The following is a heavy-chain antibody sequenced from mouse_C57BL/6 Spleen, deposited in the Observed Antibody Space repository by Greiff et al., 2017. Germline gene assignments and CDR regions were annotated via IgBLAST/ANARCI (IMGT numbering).Heavy chain of an antibody. CDR3: ARSSSCYDYAMDY. CDR2: IYPGDGDT. CDR1: GYAFSSSW. D-gene: IGHD3-2*02. V-gene: IGHV1-82*01. J-gene: IGHJ4*01. Sequence: QVQLQQSGPELVKPGASVKISCKASGYAFSSSWMNWVKQRPGKGLEWIGRIYPGDGDTNYNGKFKGKATLTADKSSSTAYMQLSSLTSEDSAVYFCARSSSCYDYAMDYGGQGTSVTVAS.